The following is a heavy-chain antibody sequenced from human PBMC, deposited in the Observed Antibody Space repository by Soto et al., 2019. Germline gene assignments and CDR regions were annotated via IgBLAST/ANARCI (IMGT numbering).Heavy chain of an antibody. V-gene: IGHV4-34*01. J-gene: IGHJ4*02. CDR1: GGSFSGYY. CDR2: INHSGGT. CDR3: ARDAGWPSYYFDY. D-gene: IGHD2-15*01. Sequence: QVQLQQWGAGLLKPSETLSLTCAVYGGSFSGYYWSWIRQPPGKGLEWIGEINHSGGTNYNPSLKSRVTISVDTSKNQFSLKLSSVTAADTAVYYCARDAGWPSYYFDYWGQGTLVTVSS.